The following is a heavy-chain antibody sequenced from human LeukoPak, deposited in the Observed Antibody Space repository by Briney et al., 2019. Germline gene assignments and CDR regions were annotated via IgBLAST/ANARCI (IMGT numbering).Heavy chain of an antibody. CDR3: ARGEYSGSYGGFDY. J-gene: IGHJ4*02. CDR2: IYYSGST. Sequence: SETLSLTCTVSGGSISSYYWSWIRQPPGKGLEWIGYIYYSGSTNYNPSLKSRVTISVDTSKNQFSLKLSSVTAADTAVYYCARGEYSGSYGGFDYWGQGTLVTVSS. D-gene: IGHD1-26*01. CDR1: GGSISSYY. V-gene: IGHV4-59*01.